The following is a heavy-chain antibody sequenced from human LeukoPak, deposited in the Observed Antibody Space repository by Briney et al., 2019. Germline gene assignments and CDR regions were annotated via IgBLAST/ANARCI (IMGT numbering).Heavy chain of an antibody. J-gene: IGHJ1*01. CDR1: GYSITSGFY. Sequence: SETLSLTCSVSGYSITSGFYWGWVRQPPGKGLEWIGSMYHSGTIYSNPSLKSRFTMSVEKSKNQFSLELSSVTAADTAVYYCARVSQLEYFQHWGQGTLVTVSS. D-gene: IGHD1-1*01. V-gene: IGHV4-38-2*02. CDR3: ARVSQLEYFQH. CDR2: MYHSGTI.